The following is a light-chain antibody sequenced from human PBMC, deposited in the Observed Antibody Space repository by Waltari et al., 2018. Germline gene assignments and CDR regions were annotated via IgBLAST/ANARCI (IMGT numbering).Light chain of an antibody. J-gene: IGKJ1*01. CDR3: QQCNSFPPT. CDR2: AAS. Sequence: DIQMTQSPSSVSASVGDRVIITCWASQGISNWLAWYQQKPGKGPKLLIYAASVLQTGVPSRFRGRGSGTDFTLTISNLQPEDFATYFCQQCNSFPPTFGQGTKVEVK. V-gene: IGKV1-12*01. CDR1: QGISNW.